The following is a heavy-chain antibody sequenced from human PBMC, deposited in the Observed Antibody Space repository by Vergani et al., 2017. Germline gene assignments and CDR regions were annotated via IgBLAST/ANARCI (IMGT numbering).Heavy chain of an antibody. J-gene: IGHJ4*02. CDR2: INPSGGST. D-gene: IGHD3-22*01. CDR1: GGTFSSYA. V-gene: IGHV1-46*01. CDR3: ARDMYYYDSSGYYCLGY. Sequence: QVQLVQSGAEVKKPGSSVKVSCKASGGTFSSYAISWVRQAPGQGLEWMGIINPSGGSTSYAQKFQGRVTMTRDTSTSTVYMELSSLRSEDTAVYYCARDMYYYDSSGYYCLGYWGQGTLVTVSS.